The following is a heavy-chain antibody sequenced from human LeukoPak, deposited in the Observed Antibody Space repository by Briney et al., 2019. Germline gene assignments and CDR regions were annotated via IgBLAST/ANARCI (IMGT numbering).Heavy chain of an antibody. CDR1: GGSISSGGYY. J-gene: IGHJ4*02. Sequence: SETLSLTCTVSGGSISSGGYYWSWIRQPPGKGLECIGYIYYSGITYYNPSLKSRVTISVDTSKSQFSLRLSSVTAADTAVYYCARVAPIVATAYYFDYWGQGTLVTVSS. CDR2: IYYSGIT. CDR3: ARVAPIVATAYYFDY. D-gene: IGHD5-12*01. V-gene: IGHV4-30-4*01.